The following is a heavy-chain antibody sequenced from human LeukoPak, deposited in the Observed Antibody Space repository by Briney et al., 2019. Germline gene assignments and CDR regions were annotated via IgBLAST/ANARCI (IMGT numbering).Heavy chain of an antibody. CDR1: GGPISSYY. D-gene: IGHD6-13*01. V-gene: IGHV4-59*01. CDR2: IYYSGSTGRSI. CDR3: ARSTIAAAGNVEY. J-gene: IGHJ4*02. Sequence: SETLSLSCTVSGGPISSYYWSWIRQAPGKGLEWIGYIYYSGSTGRSINYNPSLKSRVTISVDTSKNQFSLKLRSVTAADTAMYYCARSTIAAAGNVEYWGQGTLVTVSS.